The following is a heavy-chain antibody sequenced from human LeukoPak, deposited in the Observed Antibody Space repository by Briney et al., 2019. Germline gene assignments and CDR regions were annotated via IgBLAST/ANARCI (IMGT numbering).Heavy chain of an antibody. V-gene: IGHV5-51*01. Sequence: GESLKISCKGSGYSFTSYWIGWVRQMPGKGLEWVGIIYPDDSDTRYSPSVQDQVTITADKSISTTYLQWSSLKASDTAMYYCERPYPGGDYFIDDWGQGTLVTVSS. J-gene: IGHJ4*02. CDR1: GYSFTSYW. D-gene: IGHD4-17*01. CDR2: IYPDDSDT. CDR3: ERPYPGGDYFIDD.